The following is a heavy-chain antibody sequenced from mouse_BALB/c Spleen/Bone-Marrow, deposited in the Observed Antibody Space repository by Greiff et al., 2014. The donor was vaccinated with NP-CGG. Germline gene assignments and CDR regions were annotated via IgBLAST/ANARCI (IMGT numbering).Heavy chain of an antibody. CDR1: GYTFTSYW. D-gene: IGHD6-5*01. J-gene: IGHJ3*01. CDR3: ARYAGELVY. Sequence: QVQLQQSGAELVKPGASVKLSCKASGYTFTSYWMHWVRQRPGQGLEWIGEINPSTGRTNYNEKFKSEATVTVDKSSTTAYMQLSSLTSEDSAVYYCARYAGELVYWGQGTLVTVSA. V-gene: IGHV1S81*02. CDR2: INPSTGRT.